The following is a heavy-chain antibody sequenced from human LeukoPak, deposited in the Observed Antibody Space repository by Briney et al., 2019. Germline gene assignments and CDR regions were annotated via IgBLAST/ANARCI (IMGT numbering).Heavy chain of an antibody. V-gene: IGHV5-51*01. CDR3: ARLSRAVVPAAITGKDYYGMDV. J-gene: IGHJ6*04. CDR2: IYPGDSDT. Sequence: GESLKISCKGSGYSFTSYWIGWVRQMPGKGLEWMAIIYPGDSDTRYSPSFQGQVTISADKSISTAYLQWSSLKASDTAMYYCARLSRAVVPAAITGKDYYGMDVWGKGTTVTVSS. D-gene: IGHD2-2*02. CDR1: GYSFTSYW.